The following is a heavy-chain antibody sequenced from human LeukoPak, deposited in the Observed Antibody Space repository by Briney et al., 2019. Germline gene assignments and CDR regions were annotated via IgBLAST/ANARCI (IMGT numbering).Heavy chain of an antibody. CDR1: GFTFSSYA. V-gene: IGHV3-30-3*01. Sequence: PGGSLRLSCAASGFTFSSYAMHWVCQAPGKGLEWVAVISYDGSNKYYADSVKGRFTISRDNSKNTLYLQMNSLRAEDTAVYYCAKDGSSGWFDCWGQGTLVTVSS. CDR3: AKDGSSGWFDC. D-gene: IGHD6-19*01. J-gene: IGHJ5*01. CDR2: ISYDGSNK.